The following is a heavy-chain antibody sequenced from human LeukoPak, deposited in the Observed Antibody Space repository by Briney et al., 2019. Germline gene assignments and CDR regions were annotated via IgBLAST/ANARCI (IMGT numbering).Heavy chain of an antibody. V-gene: IGHV4-4*07. CDR1: GGSISSYY. CDR2: IYGSGST. D-gene: IGHD6-6*01. CDR3: ARVGLAAPTYYYYMDV. Sequence: SETLSLTCSVSGGSISSYYWSWIRQPAGKGLEWIGRIYGSGSTNYNPSLKSRVTMSVDTSKNQFSLNLSSVTAADTAVYYCARVGLAAPTYYYYMDVWGKGTTVTVSS. J-gene: IGHJ6*03.